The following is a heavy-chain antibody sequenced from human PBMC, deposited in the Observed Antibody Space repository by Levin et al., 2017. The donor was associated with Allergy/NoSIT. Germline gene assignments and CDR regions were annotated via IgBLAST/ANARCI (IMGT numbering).Heavy chain of an antibody. CDR1: GFTFSNYG. D-gene: IGHD5-18*01. CDR3: AKRVDTAVGPYYYYGLDV. J-gene: IGHJ6*02. V-gene: IGHV3-30*18. Sequence: GGSLRLSCAASGFTFSNYGMHWVRQAPGKGLEWVAVTSYDGSDKYYADSVKGRFTISRDNSKYRLYLQMNSLRVDDTAVYYCAKRVDTAVGPYYYYGLDVWGQGTTVTVSS. CDR2: TSYDGSDK.